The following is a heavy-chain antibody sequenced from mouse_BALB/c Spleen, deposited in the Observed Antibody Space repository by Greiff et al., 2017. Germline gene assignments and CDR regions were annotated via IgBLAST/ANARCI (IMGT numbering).Heavy chain of an antibody. CDR3: ARRRLDY. CDR1: GFTFSSFG. CDR2: ISSGSSTI. V-gene: IGHV5-17*02. J-gene: IGHJ2*01. Sequence: EVKVVESGGGLVQPGGSRKLSCAASGFTFSSFGMHWVRQAPEKGLEWVAYISSGSSTIYYADTVKGRFTISRDNPKNTLFLQMTSLRSEDTAMYYCARRRLDYWGQGTTLTVSS.